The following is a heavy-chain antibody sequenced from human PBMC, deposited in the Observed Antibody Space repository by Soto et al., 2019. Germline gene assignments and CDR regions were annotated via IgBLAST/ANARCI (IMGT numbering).Heavy chain of an antibody. Sequence: QVQLVQSGAEVKKPGASVKVSCKASGYTFTSYDINWVRQATGQGLEWMGWMNPNSGNTGYAQKFQGRVTMTRNTSRSTAYIELSSLRSEDTAVYYCARYRIVGATTDHYYYYYGMDVWGQGTTVTVSS. CDR3: ARYRIVGATTDHYYYYYGMDV. D-gene: IGHD1-26*01. CDR1: GYTFTSYD. CDR2: MNPNSGNT. V-gene: IGHV1-8*01. J-gene: IGHJ6*02.